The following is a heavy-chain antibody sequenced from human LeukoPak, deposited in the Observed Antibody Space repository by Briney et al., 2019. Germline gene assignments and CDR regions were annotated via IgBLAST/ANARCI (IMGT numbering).Heavy chain of an antibody. V-gene: IGHV3-23*01. Sequence: GGSLRLSCAASGFTFSSYAMSWVRQAPGKGLEWVSAISGSGGSTYYAGSVKGRFTISRDNSKNTLYLQMNSLRAEDTAVYYCAKDYDFWSGYYPNPFDYWGQGTLVTVSS. CDR2: ISGSGGST. D-gene: IGHD3-3*01. CDR1: GFTFSSYA. J-gene: IGHJ4*02. CDR3: AKDYDFWSGYYPNPFDY.